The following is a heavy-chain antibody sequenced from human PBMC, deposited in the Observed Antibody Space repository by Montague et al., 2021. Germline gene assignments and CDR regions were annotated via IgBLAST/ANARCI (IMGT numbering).Heavy chain of an antibody. CDR3: ARGRGYSQGY. CDR1: GFTFSSFG. J-gene: IGHJ4*02. V-gene: IGHV3-48*02. CDR2: ITSSSSNK. Sequence: SLRLSCAASGFTFSSFGMNWVRQAPGKGLEWVSYITSSSSNKDYADSVKGRFTISRDNAKNSLYLQMNSLRDEDTAVYYCARGRGYSQGYWGQGTLVTVSS. D-gene: IGHD5-18*01.